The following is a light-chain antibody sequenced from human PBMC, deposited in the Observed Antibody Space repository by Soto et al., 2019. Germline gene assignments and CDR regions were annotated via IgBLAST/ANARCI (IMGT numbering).Light chain of an antibody. CDR1: QSVGIK. J-gene: IGKJ4*01. CDR2: DAF. V-gene: IGKV3D-15*01. CDR3: RQDVRTPLT. Sequence: VVMTQSPATLSVSPGERATLSCRASQSVGIKLAWYQQKPGQAPRLLIYDAFTRATGIPDRFSGSGSGADVPLTIMRMKPENFAVYLCRQDVRTPLTFAGGTKGDVK.